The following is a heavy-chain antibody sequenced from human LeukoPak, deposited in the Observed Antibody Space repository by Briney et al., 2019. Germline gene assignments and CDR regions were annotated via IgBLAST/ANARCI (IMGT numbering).Heavy chain of an antibody. J-gene: IGHJ4*02. D-gene: IGHD5-18*01. CDR2: IYYSGST. Sequence: SETLSLTCTVSGGSISSGDYYWSWIRQPPGKGLEWIGYIYYSGSTYYTPSLRGRVTISVDTSKNQFPLNLSSVTAADTAVYYCARGYSLDYWGQGTLATVSS. CDR1: GGSISSGDYY. CDR3: ARGYSLDY. V-gene: IGHV4-30-4*01.